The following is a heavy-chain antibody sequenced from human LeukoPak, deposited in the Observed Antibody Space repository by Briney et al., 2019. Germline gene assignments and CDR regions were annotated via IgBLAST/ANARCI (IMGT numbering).Heavy chain of an antibody. Sequence: PSQCLSLTCTLSAPSVSRGSYDWGWLRQPAGKGLEWIGRIYTSGSTNYNPSLKRRVTISVDTSKNQFSLKLSSVTAADTAVYYCARDGYNYRRFDYWGQGTLVPVSS. CDR1: APSVSRGSYD. CDR2: IYTSGST. D-gene: IGHD5-24*01. CDR3: ARDGYNYRRFDY. V-gene: IGHV4-61*02. J-gene: IGHJ4*02.